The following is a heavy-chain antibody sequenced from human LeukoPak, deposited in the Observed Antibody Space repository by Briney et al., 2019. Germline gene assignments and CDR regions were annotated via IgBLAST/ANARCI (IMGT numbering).Heavy chain of an antibody. CDR1: GDSISSGDYY. D-gene: IGHD3-22*01. CDR2: IYYSGST. V-gene: IGHV4-30-4*01. CDR3: ARGVNLGDYDSSGYYPPYFDY. Sequence: SETLSLTCTVSGDSISSGDYYWSWIRQPPGKGLEWIGYIYYSGSTYYNPSPKSRVTISVDTSKNQFSLKLSSVTAADTAVYYCARGVNLGDYDSSGYYPPYFDYWGQGTLVTVSS. J-gene: IGHJ4*02.